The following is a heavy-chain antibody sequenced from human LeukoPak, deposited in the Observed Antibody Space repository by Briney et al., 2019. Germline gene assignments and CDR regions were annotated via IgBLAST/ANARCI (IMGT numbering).Heavy chain of an antibody. V-gene: IGHV1-2*02. J-gene: IGHJ4*02. D-gene: IGHD6-13*01. CDR2: INPNSGGT. Sequence: ASVKVSCKASGYTFTGYYIHWVRQAPGQGLEWMGWINPNSGGTNYAQKFQGRVTMTRDTSISTAYMDLSRLRSDDTAVYYCASGLYSSSGGGLLRFDYWGQGTLVTVSS. CDR1: GYTFTGYY. CDR3: ASGLYSSSGGGLLRFDY.